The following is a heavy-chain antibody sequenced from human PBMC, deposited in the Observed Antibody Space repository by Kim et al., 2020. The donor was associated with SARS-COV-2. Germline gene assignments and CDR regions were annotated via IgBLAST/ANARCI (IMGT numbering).Heavy chain of an antibody. D-gene: IGHD1-1*01. CDR2: ST. Sequence: STYYADTGKGRFTISRDNSKNSLYLQKNSLRTEDTALYYCAKDGTGTPDYWGQGTLVTVSS. J-gene: IGHJ4*02. CDR3: AKDGTGTPDY. V-gene: IGHV3-43*01.